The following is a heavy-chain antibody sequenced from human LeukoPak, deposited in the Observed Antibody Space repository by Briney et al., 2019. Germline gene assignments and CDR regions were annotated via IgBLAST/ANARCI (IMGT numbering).Heavy chain of an antibody. J-gene: IGHJ4*02. CDR3: AKRPSDYGDYVSYFDY. CDR1: GFSFISYG. Sequence: GGSLRLSCAASGFSFISYGMHWVRQALGKGLEWVGVISDDGRRKDYADSVKGRFTISRGNSKDTLYLQMNSLRAEDTAVYYCAKRPSDYGDYVSYFDYWGQGTLVTVSS. V-gene: IGHV3-30*18. CDR2: ISDDGRRK. D-gene: IGHD4-17*01.